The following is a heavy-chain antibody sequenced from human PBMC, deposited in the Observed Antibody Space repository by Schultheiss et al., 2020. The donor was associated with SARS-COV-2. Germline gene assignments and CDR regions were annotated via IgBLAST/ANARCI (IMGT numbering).Heavy chain of an antibody. D-gene: IGHD5-18*01. Sequence: GGSLRLSCAASGFTFSSYAMSWVRQAPGRGLEWASSISGSGRSTYYADSVKGRFTISRHNSKNTLYLQMNSLRAEDTAVYYCASHRSGYSYGPDAFDIWGQGTMVTVSS. CDR2: ISGSGRST. V-gene: IGHV3-23*01. CDR1: GFTFSSYA. CDR3: ASHRSGYSYGPDAFDI. J-gene: IGHJ3*02.